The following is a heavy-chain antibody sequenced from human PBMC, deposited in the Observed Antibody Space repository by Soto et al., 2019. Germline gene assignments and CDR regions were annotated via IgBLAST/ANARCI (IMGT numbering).Heavy chain of an antibody. J-gene: IGHJ4*02. CDR1: GFTFSSYG. Sequence: GGSLRLSCAASGFTFSSYGMHWVRQAPGKGLEWVAVIWYDGSNKYYADSVKGRFTISRDNSKNTLYLQMNSLRAEDTAVYYCARDWAPTIVVVPAAIDYWGQGTLVTVSS. CDR2: IWYDGSNK. CDR3: ARDWAPTIVVVPAAIDY. V-gene: IGHV3-33*01. D-gene: IGHD2-2*01.